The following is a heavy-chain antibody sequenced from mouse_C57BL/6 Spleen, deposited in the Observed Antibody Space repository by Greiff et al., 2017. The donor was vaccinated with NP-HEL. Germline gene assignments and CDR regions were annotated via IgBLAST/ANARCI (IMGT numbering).Heavy chain of an antibody. Sequence: QVQLKQSGAELVKPGASVKMSCKASGYTFTTYPIEWMKQNHGKSLEWIGNFHPYNDDTKYNEKFKGKATLTVDKSSSTAYMQLSSLTSEDSAVYYCARLGTSGDAMDYWGQGTSVTVSS. D-gene: IGHD3-3*01. CDR2: FHPYNDDT. V-gene: IGHV1-47*01. CDR1: GYTFTTYP. J-gene: IGHJ4*01. CDR3: ARLGTSGDAMDY.